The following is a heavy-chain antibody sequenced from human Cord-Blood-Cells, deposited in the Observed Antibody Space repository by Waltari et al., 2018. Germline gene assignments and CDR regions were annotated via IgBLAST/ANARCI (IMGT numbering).Heavy chain of an antibody. CDR3: ARRAAAIY. J-gene: IGHJ4*02. V-gene: IGHV4-34*01. Sequence: QVQLQQWGAGLLKPSETLSLTCAVYGGSFRGYYWSWIRQPPGKGLEWIGEINHSGSTNYHPSLKSRITISVDTSKNQFSLKLSSVTAADTAVYYCARRAAAIYWGQGTLVTVSS. D-gene: IGHD2-2*01. CDR2: INHSGST. CDR1: GGSFRGYY.